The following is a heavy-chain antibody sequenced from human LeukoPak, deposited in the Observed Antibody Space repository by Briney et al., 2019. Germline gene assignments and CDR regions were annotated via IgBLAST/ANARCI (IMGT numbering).Heavy chain of an antibody. Sequence: SETLSLTCTVSADSLSSGGHYWAWIRQFPGKGLESIGFIHHSGRSRHNPSLKDRVAISVDTSRKQFALKLSSVTAADTAMYYCARGGNRFGGFYFDYWGQGIRVIVSS. CDR1: ADSLSSGGHY. CDR3: ARGGNRFGGFYFDY. J-gene: IGHJ4*02. V-gene: IGHV4-31*03. CDR2: IHHSGRS. D-gene: IGHD3-10*01.